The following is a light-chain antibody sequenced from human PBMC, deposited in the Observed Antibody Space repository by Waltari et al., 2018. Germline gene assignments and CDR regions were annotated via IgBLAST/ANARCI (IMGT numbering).Light chain of an antibody. V-gene: IGLV2-14*01. J-gene: IGLJ1*01. CDR3: ISYTSSGTYV. Sequence: QSALTQPASVSGSPGQSIAFSCTGTSSDVGGYHYVSWYQQHPGKAPKLMISDVTKRPSGISNRFSGSKSGYTASLTISGLQAEDEADYYCISYTSSGTYVFGTGTKVTAL. CDR2: DVT. CDR1: SSDVGGYHY.